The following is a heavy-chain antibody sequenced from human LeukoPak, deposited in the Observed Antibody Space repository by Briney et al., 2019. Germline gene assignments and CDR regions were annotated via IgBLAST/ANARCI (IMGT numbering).Heavy chain of an antibody. CDR2: ISYDGSNK. V-gene: IGHV3-30*18. CDR3: AKMQWLVTLTHFDY. CDR1: GFTFSSYG. D-gene: IGHD6-19*01. J-gene: IGHJ4*02. Sequence: GGSLRLSCAASGFTFSSYGMHWVRQAPGKGLEWVAVISYDGSNKYYADSVKGRFTISRDNSKNTLYLQMNSLRAEDTAVYYCAKMQWLVTLTHFDYWGQGTLVTVSS.